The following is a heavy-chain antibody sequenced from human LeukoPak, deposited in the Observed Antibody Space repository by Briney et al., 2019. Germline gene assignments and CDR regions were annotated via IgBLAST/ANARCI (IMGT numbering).Heavy chain of an antibody. J-gene: IGHJ4*02. CDR1: GYSFTSYW. CDR2: IYPGDSDT. CDR3: ARAYDILTGYYLEYFDY. V-gene: IGHV5-51*01. D-gene: IGHD3-9*01. Sequence: GESLKISCKGSGYSFTSYWIGWVRQMPGKGLEWMGIIYPGDSDTRYSPSFQGQVTISADKSISTAYLQWSSLKASDTAMYYCARAYDILTGYYLEYFDYWGQGTLVTVSS.